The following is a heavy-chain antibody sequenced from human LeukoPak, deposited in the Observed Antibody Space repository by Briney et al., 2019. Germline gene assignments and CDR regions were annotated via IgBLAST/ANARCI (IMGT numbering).Heavy chain of an antibody. D-gene: IGHD6-19*01. J-gene: IGHJ4*02. CDR3: AADIAVAGTGY. V-gene: IGHV1-58*01. Sequence: SVRVSCKASGFTFTSSAVQWVRQARGQRLEWIGWIVVGSGNTNYAQKFQERVTITRDMSTSTAYMELSSLRSEDTAVYYCAADIAVAGTGYWGQGTLVTVSS. CDR2: IVVGSGNT. CDR1: GFTFTSSA.